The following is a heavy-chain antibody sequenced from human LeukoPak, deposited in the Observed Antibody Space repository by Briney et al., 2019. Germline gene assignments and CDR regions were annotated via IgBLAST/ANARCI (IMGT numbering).Heavy chain of an antibody. J-gene: IGHJ4*02. CDR2: ISAYNGNT. Sequence: ASVKVSCKASGYTFNSYGISWVRQAPGQGLEWMGWISAYNGNTNYAQELQGRVTMTTDTSTSTAYMELRSLRSDDTAVYYCARVTFGGVIVTENHFDYWGQGTLVTVSS. D-gene: IGHD3-16*02. V-gene: IGHV1-18*01. CDR3: ARVTFGGVIVTENHFDY. CDR1: GYTFNSYG.